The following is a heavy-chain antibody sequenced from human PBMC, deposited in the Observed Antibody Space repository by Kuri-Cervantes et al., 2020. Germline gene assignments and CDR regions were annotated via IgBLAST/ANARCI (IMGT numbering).Heavy chain of an antibody. CDR2: IYYSGST. CDR3: ARAGGWSSTFDY. Sequence: GSLRLSCTVSGGSISSYYWSWIRQPPGKGLEWIGYIYYSGSTNYNPSLKSRVTISVDTSKNQFSLKLSSVTAADTAVYYCARAGGWSSTFDYWGQGTLVTVSS. J-gene: IGHJ4*02. V-gene: IGHV4-59*01. D-gene: IGHD6-19*01. CDR1: GGSISSYY.